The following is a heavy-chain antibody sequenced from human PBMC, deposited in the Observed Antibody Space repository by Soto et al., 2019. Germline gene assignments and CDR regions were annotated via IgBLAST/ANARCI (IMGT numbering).Heavy chain of an antibody. V-gene: IGHV3-30*02. Sequence: PGGSLRLSCAASGFTFSSYGMHWVRQAPGKGLEWVAVIWYDGSNKYYADSVKGRFTISRDNSKNTLYLQMNSLRAEDTAVYYCAKALRFLEWFLGIPLDYWGQGTLVTVSS. CDR3: AKALRFLEWFLGIPLDY. D-gene: IGHD3-3*01. CDR1: GFTFSSYG. CDR2: IWYDGSNK. J-gene: IGHJ4*02.